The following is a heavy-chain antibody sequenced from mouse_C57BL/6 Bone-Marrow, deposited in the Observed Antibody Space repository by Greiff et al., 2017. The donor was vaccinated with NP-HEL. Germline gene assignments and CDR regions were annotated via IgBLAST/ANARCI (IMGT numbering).Heavy chain of an antibody. V-gene: IGHV1-69*01. CDR1: GYTFTSYW. Sequence: QVQLQQPGAELVMPGASVKLSCKASGYTFTSYWMHWVKQRPGQGLEWIGEIYPSDSYTNYNQKCKGKSTLTVDKSSSSAYMQLSSLTSEDSAVYYCEKGGFYYDYNNYAMDYWGRGTSVTVSS. J-gene: IGHJ4*01. CDR2: IYPSDSYT. CDR3: EKGGFYYDYNNYAMDY. D-gene: IGHD2-4*01.